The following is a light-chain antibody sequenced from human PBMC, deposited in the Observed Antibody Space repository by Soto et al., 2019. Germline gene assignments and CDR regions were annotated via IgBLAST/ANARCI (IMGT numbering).Light chain of an antibody. CDR2: AAS. CDR1: QGIINN. Sequence: DIQMTQSSSSLSASVGDRVTITCRTSQGIINNLAWYQQKPGKVPKLLIYAASTLQSGVPSRFSGSGSGTDFTLTISSIQPEDVATYYCQKYNRAPQTFGPGTKVEIK. CDR3: QKYNRAPQT. J-gene: IGKJ1*01. V-gene: IGKV1-27*01.